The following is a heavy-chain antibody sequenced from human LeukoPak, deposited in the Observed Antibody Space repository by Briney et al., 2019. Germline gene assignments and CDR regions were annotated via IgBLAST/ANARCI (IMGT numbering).Heavy chain of an antibody. J-gene: IGHJ2*01. CDR3: ATDLVPSGSGSSGWYFDL. CDR2: ISWNSGSI. CDR1: GFTLEDYA. Sequence: GRSLRLSCAASGFTLEDYAMHGVREARGKGREGGSGISWNSGSIVCADAVKGRFTISSDNAKNSLYLQMNSLRAEDMALYYCATDLVPSGSGSSGWYFDLWGRGTLVTVSS. V-gene: IGHV3-9*03. D-gene: IGHD3-10*01.